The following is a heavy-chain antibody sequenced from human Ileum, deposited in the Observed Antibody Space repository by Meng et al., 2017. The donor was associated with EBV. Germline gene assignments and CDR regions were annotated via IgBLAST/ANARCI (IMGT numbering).Heavy chain of an antibody. CDR2: AIPVFGTP. V-gene: IGHV1-69*01. J-gene: IGHJ4*02. Sequence: QGRRGDSGAEGKKPGSSVKVSCKASGGTFTNYAINWVRQAPGQGLEWMGGAIPVFGTPNYAQKFQGRVTITADESTNTAYMELYSLRSEDTAVYYCARDQAMIRYWGQGTLVTVSS. D-gene: IGHD3-10*01. CDR1: GGTFTNYA. CDR3: ARDQAMIRY.